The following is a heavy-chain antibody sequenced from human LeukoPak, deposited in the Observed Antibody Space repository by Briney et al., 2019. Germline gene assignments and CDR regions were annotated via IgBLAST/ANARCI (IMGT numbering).Heavy chain of an antibody. CDR2: ISYDGSNK. Sequence: PGGSLRLSCAASGFTFSSYGMHWVRQAPGKGLEWVAGISYDGSNKYHADSVKGRFTISRDNSKNTLYLQMNSLRAEDTAVYFCAKSSWASDYYYYGMDVWGKGTTVTVSS. CDR3: AKSSWASDYYYYGMDV. J-gene: IGHJ6*04. D-gene: IGHD6-6*01. CDR1: GFTFSSYG. V-gene: IGHV3-30*18.